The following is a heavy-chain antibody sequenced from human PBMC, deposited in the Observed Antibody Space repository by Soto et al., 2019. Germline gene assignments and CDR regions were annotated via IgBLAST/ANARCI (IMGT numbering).Heavy chain of an antibody. V-gene: IGHV3-66*01. Sequence: EVQLVESGGGLVQPGGSLRLSCAASGFTVSSNYMSWVRQAPGKGLEWVSVIYSGGSTYYADSVKGRFTISRDNSKNTLYIKRNGWRAEDRAVYYWGREGYYYGPVEASNGMDVGAQGPTVPVPS. J-gene: IGHJ6*02. CDR1: GFTVSSNY. CDR2: IYSGGST. CDR3: GREGYYYGPVEASNGMDV. D-gene: IGHD3-10*01.